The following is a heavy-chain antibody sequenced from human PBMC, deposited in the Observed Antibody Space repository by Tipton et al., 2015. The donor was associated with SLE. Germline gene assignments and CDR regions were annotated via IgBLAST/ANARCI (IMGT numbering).Heavy chain of an antibody. CDR2: INHSGST. CDR1: GGSFSGYY. D-gene: IGHD2-15*01. CDR3: ARGHSCTSGGLCDFNI. Sequence: TLSLTCAVYGGSFSGYYWSWIRQPPGKGLEWIGEINHSGSTYYNPSLKSRVTISVDTSKNQFSLKLSSVTAADTAAYYCARGHSCTSGGLCDFNIWGQGTIFTVSS. V-gene: IGHV4-34*01. J-gene: IGHJ3*02.